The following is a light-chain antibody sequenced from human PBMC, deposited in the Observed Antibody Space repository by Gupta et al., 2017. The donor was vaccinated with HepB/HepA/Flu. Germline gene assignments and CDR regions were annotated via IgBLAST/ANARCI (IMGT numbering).Light chain of an antibody. V-gene: IGKV1-12*01. CDR3: RLATSFPLT. J-gene: IGKJ4*01. CDR1: QGISNW. CDR2: GAF. Sequence: DIQMTQSPSSVSASVGDRVTITCRASQGISNWLAWYQQKRGKAPKLLIYGAFRVQSGVPSRFSGSRSSTAFTLTISSMLPADFVTYYCRLATSFPLTFGGWTKVEI.